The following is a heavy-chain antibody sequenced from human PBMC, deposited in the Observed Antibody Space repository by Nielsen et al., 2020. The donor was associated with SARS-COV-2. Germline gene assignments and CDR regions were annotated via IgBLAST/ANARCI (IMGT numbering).Heavy chain of an antibody. D-gene: IGHD4-17*01. V-gene: IGHV4-34*01. CDR3: ARGRDTTTNSYLDV. J-gene: IGHJ6*02. CDR1: GESFSGYY. CDR2: ILHSGFT. Sequence: SETLSLTCAVSGESFSGYYWGWIRQPPGRGLEWLGEILHSGFTNNNPSLTTRLIISSDKSKNQFSLRLRSVTAADTAIYYCARGRDTTTNSYLDVWGQGTTVTVSS.